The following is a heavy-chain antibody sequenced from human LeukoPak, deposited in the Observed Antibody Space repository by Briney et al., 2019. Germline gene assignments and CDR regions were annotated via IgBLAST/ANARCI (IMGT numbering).Heavy chain of an antibody. CDR1: GFAFESFT. D-gene: IGHD3-3*01. CDR2: ISATSSDI. Sequence: GGSLRLSCAGSGFAFESFTMTWVRQAPGKGLEWVSLISATSSDINYAESVRGRFTISRDNAKNTVSLQMNSLRADDAGVYYCARAPSEVGGYYPEYFRHWGQGTLVTVSS. J-gene: IGHJ1*01. CDR3: ARAPSEVGGYYPEYFRH. V-gene: IGHV3-21*01.